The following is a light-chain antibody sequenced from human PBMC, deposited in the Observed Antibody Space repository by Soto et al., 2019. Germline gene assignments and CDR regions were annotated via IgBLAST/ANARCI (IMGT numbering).Light chain of an antibody. V-gene: IGLV2-14*01. J-gene: IGLJ2*01. CDR2: DVS. Sequence: QSALTQPASVSGSPGQSITISCTGTSSDVGGYNYVSWYQQHPGKAPKLMIYDVSNRPSGVSNRFSGSKSGNTASLTISGLQAEDEADYYCSSYTSSIVVFGGGTKVTFL. CDR1: SSDVGGYNY. CDR3: SSYTSSIVV.